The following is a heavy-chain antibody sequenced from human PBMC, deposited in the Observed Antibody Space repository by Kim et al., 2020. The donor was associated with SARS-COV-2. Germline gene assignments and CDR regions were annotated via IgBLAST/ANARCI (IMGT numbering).Heavy chain of an antibody. V-gene: IGHV3-11*01. Sequence: SSIKYADSVSGRFTISRANAKKSLYMQMNSLTPEDTAVYYCVREPNYWGQGTLVTVSS. J-gene: IGHJ4*02. CDR3: VREPNY. CDR2: SSI.